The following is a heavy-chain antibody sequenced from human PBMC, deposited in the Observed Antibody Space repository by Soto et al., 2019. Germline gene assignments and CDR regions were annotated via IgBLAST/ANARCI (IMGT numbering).Heavy chain of an antibody. Sequence: ASVKVSCKASGGTFSSYTISWVRQAPGQGLERMGRIIPILGIANYAQKFQGRVTITADKSTSTAYMELSSLRSEDTAVYYCARDREQQLVYDAFDIWGQGTMVTVSS. J-gene: IGHJ3*02. D-gene: IGHD6-13*01. CDR2: IIPILGIA. V-gene: IGHV1-69*04. CDR1: GGTFSSYT. CDR3: ARDREQQLVYDAFDI.